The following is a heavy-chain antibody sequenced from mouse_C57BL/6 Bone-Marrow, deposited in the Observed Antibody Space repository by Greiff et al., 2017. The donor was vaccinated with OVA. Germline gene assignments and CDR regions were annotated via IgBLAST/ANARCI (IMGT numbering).Heavy chain of an antibody. CDR3: AREGFDD. CDR2: INYDGSST. CDR1: GFTFSDYY. V-gene: IGHV5-16*01. Sequence: DVKLVESEGGLVQPGSSVKLSCTASGFTFSDYYMAWVRQVPEKGLEWVANINYDGSSTYYLDSLKSRFIMTIDHAKNLLFLLMSSLESEDTATYYFAREGFDDWGQGTTLTVSS. J-gene: IGHJ2*01.